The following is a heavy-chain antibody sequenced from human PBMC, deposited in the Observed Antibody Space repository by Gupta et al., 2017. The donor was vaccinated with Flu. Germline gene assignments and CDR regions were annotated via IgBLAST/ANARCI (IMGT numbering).Heavy chain of an antibody. CDR3: STANSKVTPLDP. CDR2: ISGSGGST. CDR1: TFSSYA. D-gene: IGHD6-13*01. V-gene: IGHV3-23*01. Sequence: TFSSYAMSWVRQAPGKGLEWVSAISGSGGSTYYADSVKGRFTISRDNAKKTLYLQMKRLRAEDTAVYYWSTANSKVTPLDPWVQGTLVQVS. J-gene: IGHJ5*02.